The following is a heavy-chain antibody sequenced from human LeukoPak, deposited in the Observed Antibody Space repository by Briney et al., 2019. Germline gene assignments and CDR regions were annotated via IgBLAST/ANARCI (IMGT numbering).Heavy chain of an antibody. CDR2: ISGGGGST. V-gene: IGHV3-43*02. CDR1: GFTFDDYG. J-gene: IGHJ4*02. Sequence: GGSLRLSCAASGFTFDDYGMSWVRQAPGKGLEWVSLISGGGGSTSYADSVKGRFTISRDNNKGSLYLQMNSLRTEDTALYYCAKVLGSSSWYSLGYWGQGILVTVSS. D-gene: IGHD6-13*01. CDR3: AKVLGSSSWYSLGY.